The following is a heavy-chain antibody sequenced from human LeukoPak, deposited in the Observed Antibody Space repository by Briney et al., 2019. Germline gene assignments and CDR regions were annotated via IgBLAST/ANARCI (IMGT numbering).Heavy chain of an antibody. J-gene: IGHJ6*02. CDR1: GGSFSVYY. Sequence: SETLSLTCAAYGGSFSVYYWGWIRQAPGKGLEWIGEINHSGGTNYNPSLVSRVIISVDTSRKQFNLRLNSVTAADTAVYYCLQWFPESAMDAWGQGTTVTVSS. V-gene: IGHV4-34*01. D-gene: IGHD3-10*01. CDR3: LQWFPESAMDA. CDR2: INHSGGT.